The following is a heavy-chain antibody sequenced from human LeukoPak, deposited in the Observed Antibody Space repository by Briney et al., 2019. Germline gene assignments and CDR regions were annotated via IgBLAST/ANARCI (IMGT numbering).Heavy chain of an antibody. CDR1: GYSISSGYY. V-gene: IGHV3-23*01. CDR2: IRGSGVTT. J-gene: IGHJ4*02. Sequence: LSLTCTVSGYSISSGYYWGWIRQPPGKGLEWVSAIRGSGVTTYYADSVKGRFTISRDNSRTTLYLLMNSLRAEDTAVYYCAKDAAANVDYPYYFDYWGQGALVTVSS. CDR3: AKDAAANVDYPYYFDY. D-gene: IGHD4-11*01.